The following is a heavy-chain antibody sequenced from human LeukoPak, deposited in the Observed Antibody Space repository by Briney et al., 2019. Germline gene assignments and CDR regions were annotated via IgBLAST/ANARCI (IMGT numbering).Heavy chain of an antibody. Sequence: GGFLRLSCAASGFTFSSYWMSWVRQAPGKGLEWVANIKRDGSEKYYVDSVKGRFTISRDNAKNTLYLQMNSLRAEDTAVYYCAQSGYYGNWFDPWGQGTLVTVSS. CDR2: IKRDGSEK. CDR1: GFTFSSYW. J-gene: IGHJ5*02. CDR3: AQSGYYGNWFDP. D-gene: IGHD3-3*01. V-gene: IGHV3-7*01.